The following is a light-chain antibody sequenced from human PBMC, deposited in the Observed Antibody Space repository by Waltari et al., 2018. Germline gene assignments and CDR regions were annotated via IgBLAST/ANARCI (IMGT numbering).Light chain of an antibody. CDR2: DVS. CDR3: SSYTSSSTVV. J-gene: IGLJ2*01. Sequence: QSALTQPASVSGSPGPSLTLSCTGTSSDVGGYNYVSWYQQHPGKATKLMIYDVSNRPSGVSNRFSGSKSGNTASLTISGLQAEDEADYYCSSYTSSSTVVFGGGTKLTVL. V-gene: IGLV2-14*03. CDR1: SSDVGGYNY.